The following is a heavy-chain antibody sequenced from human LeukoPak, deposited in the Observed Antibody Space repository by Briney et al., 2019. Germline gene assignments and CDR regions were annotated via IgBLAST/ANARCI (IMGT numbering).Heavy chain of an antibody. CDR2: INPNSGGT. CDR1: GYTFTGYY. CDR3: ARFGNANSSGSSPYCYVESYYYYYYMDV. V-gene: IGHV1-2*02. D-gene: IGHD1-26*01. J-gene: IGHJ6*03. Sequence: GASVKVSCKASGYTFTGYYMHWVRQAPGQGLEWMGWINPNSGGTNYAQKFQGRVTMTRDTSISTAYMELSRLRSDDTAVYYCARFGNANSSGSSPYCYVESYYYYYYMDVWGKGTTVTVSS.